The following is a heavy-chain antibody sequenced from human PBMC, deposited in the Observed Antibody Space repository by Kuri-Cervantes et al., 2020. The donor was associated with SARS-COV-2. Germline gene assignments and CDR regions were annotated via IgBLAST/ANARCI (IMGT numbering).Heavy chain of an antibody. J-gene: IGHJ4*02. CDR1: GFTFSSYS. V-gene: IGHV3-7*01. CDR3: ARARMAGPFDY. Sequence: GESLKISCAASGFTFSSYSMNGVRQAPGKGLEWVANIKQDGSEKYYVDSVKGRFTISRDNAKNSLYLQMNSLRAEDTAVYYCARARMAGPFDYWGQGTLVTVSS. CDR2: IKQDGSEK. D-gene: IGHD5-24*01.